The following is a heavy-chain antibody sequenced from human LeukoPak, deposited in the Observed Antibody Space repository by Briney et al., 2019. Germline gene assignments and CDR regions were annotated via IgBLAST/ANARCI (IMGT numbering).Heavy chain of an antibody. D-gene: IGHD2/OR15-2a*01. Sequence: AGGSLRLSCTVSGFTIHYWLNWVRQSPGKGLEGVANIDRDCHGRRYEDSVEGRVTITRDNAKNSLALQLHSLRAEGPAFDYCAGGSDKVLSGEYYYDMDGWGTEATVT. CDR2: IDRDCHGR. V-gene: IGHV3-7*03. J-gene: IGHJ6*03. CDR1: GFTIHYW. CDR3: AGGSDKVLSGEYYYDMDG.